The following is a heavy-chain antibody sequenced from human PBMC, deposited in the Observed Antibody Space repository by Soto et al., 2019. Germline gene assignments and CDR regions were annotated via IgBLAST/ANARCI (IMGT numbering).Heavy chain of an antibody. J-gene: IGHJ6*02. CDR3: ARGDFWSGYHPGMDV. CDR2: ISYDGSNK. D-gene: IGHD3-3*01. CDR1: GFTFSSYA. Sequence: GGSLRLSCAASGFTFSSYAMHWVRQAPGKGLEWVAVISYDGSNKYYADSVKGRFTISRDNSKNTLYLQMNSLRAEDTAVYYCARGDFWSGYHPGMDVWGQGTTVTVSS. V-gene: IGHV3-30-3*01.